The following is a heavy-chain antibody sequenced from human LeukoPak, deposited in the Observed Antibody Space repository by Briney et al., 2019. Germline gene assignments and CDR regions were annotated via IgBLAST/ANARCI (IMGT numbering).Heavy chain of an antibody. CDR2: INPNSGGT. Sequence: VASVKVSCKASGYTFTGYYMHWVRQAPGQGLEWMGWINPNSGGTNYAQKFQGRVTMTRDTSISTAYMELSRLRSDDTAVYYCARQRRHWGHGVCYNFDYWGQGTLVTVSS. CDR1: GYTFTGYY. V-gene: IGHV1-2*02. J-gene: IGHJ4*02. CDR3: ARQRRHWGHGVCYNFDY. D-gene: IGHD2-8*01.